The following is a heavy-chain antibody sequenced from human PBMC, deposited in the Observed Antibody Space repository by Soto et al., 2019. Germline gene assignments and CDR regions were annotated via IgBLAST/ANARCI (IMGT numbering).Heavy chain of an antibody. CDR2: MNPNSGNT. D-gene: IGHD2-15*01. V-gene: IGHV1-8*01. J-gene: IGHJ4*02. CDR3: ARGKRYCSGGSCYSYYFDY. CDR1: GYTFTSYD. Sequence: QVQLVQSGAEVKKPGASVKVSCKASGYTFTSYDINWVRQATGQGLEWMGWMNPNSGNTGYAQKFQGRVTMTRNTSISTAYMELSSLRSDDTAVYYCARGKRYCSGGSCYSYYFDYWGQGTLVTVSS.